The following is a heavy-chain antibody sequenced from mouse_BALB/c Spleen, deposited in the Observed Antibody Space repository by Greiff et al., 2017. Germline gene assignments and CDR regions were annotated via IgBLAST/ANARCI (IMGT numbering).Heavy chain of an antibody. V-gene: IGHV1-15*01. CDR1: GYTFTDYE. D-gene: IGHD2-1*01. J-gene: IGHJ3*01. CDR2: IDPETGGT. CDR3: TRGDGNYPWFAY. Sequence: VQVVESGAELVRPGASVTLSCKASGYTFTDYEMHWVKQTPVHGLEWIGAIDPETGGTAYNQKFKGKATLTADKSSSTAYMELRSLTSEDSAVYYCTRGDGNYPWFAYWGQGTLVTVSA.